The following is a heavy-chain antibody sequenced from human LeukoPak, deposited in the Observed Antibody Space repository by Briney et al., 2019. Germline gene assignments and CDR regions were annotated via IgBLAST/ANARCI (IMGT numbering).Heavy chain of an antibody. CDR3: ARIGSGYPFDY. J-gene: IGHJ4*02. Sequence: ASVKVSCKASGYTFSSYYMHWVRQAPGQGLEWMGVINPSGGSTSYAQKFQGRVTMTRDTSTSTVYMELSSLRSEDTAIYYCARIGSGYPFDYWGQGTLVAVSS. CDR1: GYTFSSYY. V-gene: IGHV1-46*01. CDR2: INPSGGST. D-gene: IGHD5-18*01.